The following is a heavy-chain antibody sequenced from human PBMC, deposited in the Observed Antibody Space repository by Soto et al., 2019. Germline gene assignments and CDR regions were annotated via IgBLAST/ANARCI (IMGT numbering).Heavy chain of an antibody. CDR3: ARAKLVVEGRFDY. CDR1: GLSFSDYY. D-gene: IGHD3-22*01. Sequence: QVQLVESGGGLVKPGGSLRLSCAASGLSFSDYYMNWIRQAPGKGLEWISYISSSGAYINYADSVRGRFTMSRDSAKNSLLLQMDGLRAEDTAVYYCARAKLVVEGRFDYWGQGTLVTVSS. V-gene: IGHV3-11*06. J-gene: IGHJ4*02. CDR2: ISSSGAYI.